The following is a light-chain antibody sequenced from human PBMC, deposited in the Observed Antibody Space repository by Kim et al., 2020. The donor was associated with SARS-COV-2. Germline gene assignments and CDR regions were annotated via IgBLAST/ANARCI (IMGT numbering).Light chain of an antibody. CDR3: QVWDSSSDHPVV. J-gene: IGLJ2*01. Sequence: PGKTARITCGGNNIGSKSVQWYQQKPGQAPGLAVYDDSDRPSGIHERFSGSNSENTAALTISRVEAGDEADYYCQVWDSSSDHPVVFGGGTQLTVL. CDR1: NIGSKS. V-gene: IGLV3-21*03. CDR2: DDS.